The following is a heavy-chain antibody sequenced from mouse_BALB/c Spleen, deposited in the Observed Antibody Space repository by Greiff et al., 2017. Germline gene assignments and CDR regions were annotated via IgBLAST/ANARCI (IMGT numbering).Heavy chain of an antibody. V-gene: IGHV1-84*02. CDR2: IYPGSGNT. CDR1: GYTFTDYY. D-gene: IGHD1-2*01. Sequence: QVQLQQSGPELVKPGASVKISCKASGYTFTDYYINWVKQKPGQGLEWIGWIYPGSGNTKYNEKFKGKATLNVDKSSNTAYMQLSSLTSEDSAVYYCARWDYYGRGDYWGQGTSVTVSS. CDR3: ARWDYYGRGDY. J-gene: IGHJ4*01.